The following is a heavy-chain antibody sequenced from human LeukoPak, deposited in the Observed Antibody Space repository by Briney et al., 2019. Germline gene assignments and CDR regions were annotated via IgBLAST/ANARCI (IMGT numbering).Heavy chain of an antibody. CDR1: GFTFSSYA. CDR2: ISYDGSNK. D-gene: IGHD3-22*01. Sequence: GRSLRLSCAASGFTFSSYAMHWVRQAPGKGLEWVAVISYDGSNKYYADSVKGRFTISRDNSKNTLYLQMNSLRAEDTAVYYCARDRAYYYDSSGYSFNYWGQGTLVTVSS. V-gene: IGHV3-30-3*01. J-gene: IGHJ4*02. CDR3: ARDRAYYYDSSGYSFNY.